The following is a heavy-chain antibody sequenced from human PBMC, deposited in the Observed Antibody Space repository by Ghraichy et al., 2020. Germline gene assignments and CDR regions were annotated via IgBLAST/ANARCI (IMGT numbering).Heavy chain of an antibody. D-gene: IGHD4-11*01. V-gene: IGHV1-46*01. Sequence: ASVKVSCKASGYTFTSYFIHWGRQAPGHGLEWMGIIHPSDHSPSYAQKFQDRVNMATDTSTSTVYMELSSLRAEDTAIYYCARDIIVTRGQYYYYGMDVWGQGTTVTVSS. CDR2: IHPSDHSP. J-gene: IGHJ6*02. CDR1: GYTFTSYF. CDR3: ARDIIVTRGQYYYYGMDV.